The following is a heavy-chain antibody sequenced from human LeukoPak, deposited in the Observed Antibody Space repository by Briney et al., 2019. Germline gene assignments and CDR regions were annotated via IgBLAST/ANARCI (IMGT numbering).Heavy chain of an antibody. CDR3: ARQVNSMAGTHFDV. D-gene: IGHD6-19*01. CDR2: IYYSGIA. CDR1: SGSIGSSNYY. V-gene: IGHV4-39*01. J-gene: IGHJ4*02. Sequence: SETLSLTCTVSSGSIGSSNYYWGWIRQPPGKGLEWIGSIYYSGIAYYNPTLKSRVTISVDASKSHFSLRLSSVTAADTAVYYCARQVNSMAGTHFDVCGLGTLVPVSS.